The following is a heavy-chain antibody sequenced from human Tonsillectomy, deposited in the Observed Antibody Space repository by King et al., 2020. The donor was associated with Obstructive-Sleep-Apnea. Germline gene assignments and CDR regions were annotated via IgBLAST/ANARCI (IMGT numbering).Heavy chain of an antibody. J-gene: IGHJ4*02. CDR1: GFTFSSYA. Sequence: VQLVESGGGLVQPGGSLRLSCAGSGFTFSSYAMSWVRQAPGKGLEWVSGISNSGDSTYYADSVKGRFTISRDNSKNTLLLQMHSLRAEDTAVYYCANAPHNYTYPYWGQGTLVTVSS. V-gene: IGHV3-23*04. CDR2: ISNSGDST. CDR3: ANAPHNYTYPY. D-gene: IGHD1-1*01.